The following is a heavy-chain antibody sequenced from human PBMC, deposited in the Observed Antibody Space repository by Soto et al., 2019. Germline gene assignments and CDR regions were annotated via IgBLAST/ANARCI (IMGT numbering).Heavy chain of an antibody. J-gene: IGHJ4*02. CDR2: IYYSGST. V-gene: IGHV4-59*08. CDR3: AGRWGRTFDY. Sequence: QVQLQESGPGLVKPSETLSLTCTVSGGSISSYYWSWIRQPPGKGLEWIGYIYYSGSTNYNPSLKSRFIISVDTSKNPYSLKLSSVTAADTAVYYCAGRWGRTFDYWGQGTLVTVSS. D-gene: IGHD7-27*01. CDR1: GGSISSYY.